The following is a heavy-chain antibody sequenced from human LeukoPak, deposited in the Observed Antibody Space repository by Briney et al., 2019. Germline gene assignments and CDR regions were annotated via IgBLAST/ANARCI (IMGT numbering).Heavy chain of an antibody. CDR2: IIPIFGTA. J-gene: IGHJ4*02. CDR1: GGTFSSYA. Sequence: GASVKVSCKASGGTFSSYAISWVRQAPGQGLEWMGGIIPIFGTANYAQKFQGRVTITADKSTSTAYMELSSLRSEDTAVYYCASEVLWFGELLYFDYWGQGTLVIVSS. V-gene: IGHV1-69*06. D-gene: IGHD3-10*01. CDR3: ASEVLWFGELLYFDY.